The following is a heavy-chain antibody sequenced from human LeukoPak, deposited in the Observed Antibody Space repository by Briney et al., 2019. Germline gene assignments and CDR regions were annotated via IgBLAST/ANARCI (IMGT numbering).Heavy chain of an antibody. Sequence: GGSLRLSCAASGFTFSSYAMHWVRQAPGKGLEWVAVISYDGSNKYYADSVKGRFTISRDNVNNILYLQMNTLRAEDTAVYYCAREEFWSGYSGFDYWGQGALVTVSS. CDR2: ISYDGSNK. J-gene: IGHJ4*02. D-gene: IGHD3-3*01. V-gene: IGHV3-30*04. CDR3: AREEFWSGYSGFDY. CDR1: GFTFSSYA.